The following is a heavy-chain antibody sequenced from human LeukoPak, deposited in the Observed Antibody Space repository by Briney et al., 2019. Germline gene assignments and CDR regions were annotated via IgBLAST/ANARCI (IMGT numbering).Heavy chain of an antibody. CDR2: IIPIFGTA. V-gene: IGHV1-69*06. Sequence: ASVKVSCKASGGTFSSYAISWVRQAPGQGLEWMGGIIPIFGTANYAQKFQGRVTITADKSTSTAYMELSSLRSEDTAVYYCARDIRFGRARYMDVXXKGTTVTVXS. J-gene: IGHJ6*03. CDR3: ARDIRFGRARYMDV. CDR1: GGTFSSYA. D-gene: IGHD3-10*01.